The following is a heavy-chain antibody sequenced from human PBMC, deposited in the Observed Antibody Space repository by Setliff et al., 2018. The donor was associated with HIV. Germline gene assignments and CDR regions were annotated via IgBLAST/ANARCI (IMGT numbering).Heavy chain of an antibody. CDR1: GGSISSSS. Sequence: SETLSLTCTVSGGSISSSSWSWIRQPPGKGLEWIGYLHYSVSSNYNPSLKSRVTKSVDTSKNQFSLKLSSVTVADTAVYYCARHRSGNWYYFGFDPWGQGTLVTVSS. CDR2: LHYSVSS. CDR3: ARHRSGNWYYFGFDP. J-gene: IGHJ5*02. V-gene: IGHV4-59*08. D-gene: IGHD1-7*01.